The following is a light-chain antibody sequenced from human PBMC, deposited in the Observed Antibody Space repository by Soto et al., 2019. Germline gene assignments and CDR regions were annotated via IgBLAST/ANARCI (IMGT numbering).Light chain of an antibody. Sequence: EILLTQSPGTLSLSPGERATLSCRASQSGSNNHLAWYQQSPGQAPRLLIYGASNRATGITDRFSGSGSGTDFTLTISRLEHEDFAVYYCQQYGSSGTFGQGTKVDIK. V-gene: IGKV3-20*01. CDR3: QQYGSSGT. CDR1: QSGSNNH. J-gene: IGKJ1*01. CDR2: GAS.